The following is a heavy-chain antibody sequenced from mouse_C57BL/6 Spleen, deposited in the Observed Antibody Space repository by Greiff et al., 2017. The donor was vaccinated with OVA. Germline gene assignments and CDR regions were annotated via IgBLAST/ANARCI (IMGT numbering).Heavy chain of an antibody. CDR3: ARSYYYGSSYDWYFDV. J-gene: IGHJ1*03. CDR2: ISDGGSYT. CDR1: GFTFSSYA. V-gene: IGHV5-4*01. D-gene: IGHD1-1*01. Sequence: QLKESGGGLVKPGGSLKLSCAASGFTFSSYAMSWVRHTPEKRLEWVATISDGGSYTYYPDNVKGRFTISRDNAKNNLYLQMSHLKSEDTAMYYCARSYYYGSSYDWYFDVWGTGTTVTVSS.